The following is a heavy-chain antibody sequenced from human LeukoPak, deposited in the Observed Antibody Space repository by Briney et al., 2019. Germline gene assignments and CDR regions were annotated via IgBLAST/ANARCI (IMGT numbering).Heavy chain of an antibody. CDR2: IYHSGST. CDR3: ARPYSSGWYGSAFDI. Sequence: PSETLSLTCAVSGGSISSGGYSWSWIRQPPGKGLEWIGYIYHSGSTYYSPSLKSRVTISVDTSKNQFSLKLSSVTAADTAVYYCARPYSSGWYGSAFDIWGQGTMVTVSS. J-gene: IGHJ3*02. D-gene: IGHD6-19*01. V-gene: IGHV4-30-2*01. CDR1: GGSISSGGYS.